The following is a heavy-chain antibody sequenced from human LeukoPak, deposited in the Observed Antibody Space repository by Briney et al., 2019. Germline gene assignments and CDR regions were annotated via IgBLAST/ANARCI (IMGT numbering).Heavy chain of an antibody. V-gene: IGHV3-66*01. D-gene: IGHD2-15*01. CDR3: ARDRVDYGMDV. CDR2: TYSGGST. CDR1: GFTFSNFG. J-gene: IGHJ6*02. Sequence: GGSVRLSCTASGFTFSNFGIHWVRQAPGKGLEWVSVTYSGGSTYYADSVKGRFTISRDNSKNTLYLQMNSLRVEDTAVYYCARDRVDYGMDVWGQGTTVTVSS.